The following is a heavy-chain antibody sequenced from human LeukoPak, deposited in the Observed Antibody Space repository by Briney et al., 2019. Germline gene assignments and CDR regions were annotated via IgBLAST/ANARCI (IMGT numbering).Heavy chain of an antibody. Sequence: SVKVSCKASGGTFSSYAISWVRQAPGQGLEWMGGIIPIFGTANYAQKFQGRVTITADKSTSTAYMELSSLRSEDTAVYYCARSPSKLRYFDWLLFLVRRHDAFDIWGQGTMVTVSS. CDR3: ARSPSKLRYFDWLLFLVRRHDAFDI. CDR1: GGTFSSYA. V-gene: IGHV1-69*06. D-gene: IGHD3-9*01. J-gene: IGHJ3*02. CDR2: IIPIFGTA.